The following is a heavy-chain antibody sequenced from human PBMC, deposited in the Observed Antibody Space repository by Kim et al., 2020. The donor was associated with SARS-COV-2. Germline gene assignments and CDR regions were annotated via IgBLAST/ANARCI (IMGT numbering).Heavy chain of an antibody. V-gene: IGHV4-34*01. J-gene: IGHJ6*02. CDR2: INHSGST. CDR1: GGSFSGYY. CDR3: AGVRSIGLLWFGELSLRGGEGVDV. Sequence: SETLSLTCAVYGGSFSGYYWSWIRQPPGKGLEWIGEINHSGSTNYNASLKRQVTISVDTSKNQFSLKLSSVTAADTAVYYCAGVRSIGLLWFGELSLRGGEGVDVWGQGTTVTVSS. D-gene: IGHD3-10*01.